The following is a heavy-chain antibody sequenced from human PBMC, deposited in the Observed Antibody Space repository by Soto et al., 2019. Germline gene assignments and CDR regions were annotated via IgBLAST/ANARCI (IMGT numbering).Heavy chain of an antibody. V-gene: IGHV3-23*01. D-gene: IGHD3-22*01. J-gene: IGHJ5*02. CDR2: ISGSGGST. CDR3: AKDLRDYYDSSGYPLGDWFDP. Sequence: GGSLRLSCAASGFTVSSNYMSWVRQAPGKGLEWVSAISGSGGSTYYADSVKGRFTISRDNSKNTLYLQMNSLRAEDTAVYYCAKDLRDYYDSSGYPLGDWFDPWGQGTLVTVSS. CDR1: GFTVSSNY.